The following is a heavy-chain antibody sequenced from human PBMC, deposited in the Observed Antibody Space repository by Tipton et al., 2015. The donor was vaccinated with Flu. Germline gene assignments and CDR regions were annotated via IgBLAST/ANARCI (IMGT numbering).Heavy chain of an antibody. V-gene: IGHV3-48*03. Sequence: SGFTFSSYEMNWVRQAPGKGLEWVSYISNSDTTIYYADSVKGRFTISRDNAKNSLYLQMYSLRADDTGVYYCARVWGYSYYFDYWGQGTLVTVSS. D-gene: IGHD3-16*01. CDR1: GFTFSSYE. CDR3: ARVWGYSYYFDY. CDR2: ISNSDTTI. J-gene: IGHJ4*02.